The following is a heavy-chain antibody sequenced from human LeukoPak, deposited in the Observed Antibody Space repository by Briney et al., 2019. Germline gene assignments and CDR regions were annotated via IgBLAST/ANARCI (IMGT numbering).Heavy chain of an antibody. J-gene: IGHJ6*03. Sequence: GESLKISCKGSGYSFTSYWIGWVRQMPGKGLEWMGIIYPGDSDTRYSPSFQGQVTISADKSISTVYLQWSSLKASDTAMYYCARLGGADYYGSGSYRLYYYMDVWGKGTTVTISS. V-gene: IGHV5-51*01. D-gene: IGHD3-10*01. CDR3: ARLGGADYYGSGSYRLYYYMDV. CDR1: GYSFTSYW. CDR2: IYPGDSDT.